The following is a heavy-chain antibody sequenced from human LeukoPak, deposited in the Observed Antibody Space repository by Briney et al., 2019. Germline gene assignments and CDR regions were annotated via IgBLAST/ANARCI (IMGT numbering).Heavy chain of an antibody. CDR3: AKDRHAPGRYCSSTSCFPFDS. CDR1: GFTFSSYA. CDR2: ITGSGGST. Sequence: PGGSLRLSCVVSGFTFSSYAMSWVRQAPGKGLEWVSGITGSGGSTYYAGSVKGRFTISRDNTKNTLYLQMNSLRAEDTAVYCCAKDRHAPGRYCSSTSCFPFDSWGQGTLVTVSS. V-gene: IGHV3-23*01. J-gene: IGHJ5*01. D-gene: IGHD2-2*01.